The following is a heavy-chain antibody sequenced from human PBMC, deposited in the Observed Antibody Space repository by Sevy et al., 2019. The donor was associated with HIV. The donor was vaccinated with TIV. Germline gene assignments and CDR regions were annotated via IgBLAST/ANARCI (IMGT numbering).Heavy chain of an antibody. Sequence: SETLSLACTVSGGSISSYYWSWIRQPPGKGLEWIGYFYYSGSTNYNPSLKSRVTISVDTSKNQFSLKLSSGTAADTAVYYCARGVAAAANWFDPWGQGTLVTVSS. CDR3: ARGVAAAANWFDP. CDR1: GGSISSYY. CDR2: FYYSGST. V-gene: IGHV4-59*01. J-gene: IGHJ5*02. D-gene: IGHD6-13*01.